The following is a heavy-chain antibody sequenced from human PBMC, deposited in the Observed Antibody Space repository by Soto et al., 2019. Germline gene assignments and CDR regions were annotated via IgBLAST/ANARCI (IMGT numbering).Heavy chain of an antibody. CDR3: VRRLGETYFDY. V-gene: IGHV3-73*01. CDR1: GFTFSDSA. D-gene: IGHD2-21*01. Sequence: EVQLVESGGGLVQPGGSLKLSCAASGFTFSDSAIQWVRQASGKGLEWVGRIRSKASGYATAYAASVKGRFTISRDDSKNTAYLQMNSLKPEDTAVYYCVRRLGETYFDYWGQGTLVTVSS. J-gene: IGHJ4*02. CDR2: IRSKASGYAT.